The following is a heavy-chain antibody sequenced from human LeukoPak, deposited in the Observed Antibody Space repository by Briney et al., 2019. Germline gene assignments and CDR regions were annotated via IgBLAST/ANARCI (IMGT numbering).Heavy chain of an antibody. CDR3: ARRTSNPVGAIDY. CDR1: GGSISISNYY. CDR2: ISYSGT. D-gene: IGHD1-26*01. J-gene: IGHJ4*02. Sequence: SETLSLTCTVSGGSISISNYYWGWIRQPPGRGLEWIGSISYSGTYYSPSLESRLTISVDTSKNHFSLNLRSVTAADAAVYYCARRTSNPVGAIDYWGQGTLITVSS. V-gene: IGHV4-39*01.